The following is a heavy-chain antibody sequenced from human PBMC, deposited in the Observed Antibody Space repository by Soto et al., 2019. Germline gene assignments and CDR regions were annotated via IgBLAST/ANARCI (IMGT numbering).Heavy chain of an antibody. Sequence: SETLSLTCTVSGASISSGGYYWTWIRQHPGKGLEWIGYIYYSGSTYYNPSLKSRVTISVDTSKNQFSLKLSSVTAADTAVYYCARRRYSYGAFDYWGQGTLVTVSS. CDR2: IYYSGST. J-gene: IGHJ4*02. CDR3: ARRRYSYGAFDY. CDR1: GASISSGGYY. D-gene: IGHD5-18*01. V-gene: IGHV4-31*03.